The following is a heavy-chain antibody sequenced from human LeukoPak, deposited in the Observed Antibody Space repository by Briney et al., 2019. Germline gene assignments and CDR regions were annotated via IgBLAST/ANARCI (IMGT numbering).Heavy chain of an antibody. Sequence: ASVKVSCKASGYTFTDYSMHWVRQAPGQGLEWMGRINPNSGGTNYAQKLQGRVTMTTDTSTSTAYMELRSLRSDDTAVYHCARGGGTYYFDSSGYGDYWGQGSLVTVSS. J-gene: IGHJ4*02. D-gene: IGHD3-22*01. V-gene: IGHV1-2*06. CDR2: INPNSGGT. CDR1: GYTFTDYS. CDR3: ARGGGTYYFDSSGYGDY.